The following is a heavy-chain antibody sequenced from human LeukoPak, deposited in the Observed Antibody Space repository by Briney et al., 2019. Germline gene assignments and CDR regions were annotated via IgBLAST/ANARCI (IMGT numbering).Heavy chain of an antibody. D-gene: IGHD6-13*01. CDR1: GFTFSSYG. CDR2: IRYDGSNK. J-gene: IGHJ4*02. V-gene: IGHV3-30*02. Sequence: GGSLRLSCAASGFTFSSYGMHWVRLAPGKGLEWVAFIRYDGSNKYYADSVKGRFTISRDNSKNTLYLQMNSLRAEDTAVYYCAKDRGSTIAAAGTGYFDYWGQGTLVTVSS. CDR3: AKDRGSTIAAAGTGYFDY.